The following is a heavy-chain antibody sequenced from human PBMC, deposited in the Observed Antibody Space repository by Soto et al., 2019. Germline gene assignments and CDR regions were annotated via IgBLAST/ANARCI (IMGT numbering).Heavy chain of an antibody. CDR2: ISSKSTYR. Sequence: QVHLVESGGGLVKPGGSLRLSCATSGFPFSDYYMSWIRQAPGKGLEWLSHISSKSTYRNYADSVKGRFTISRDNTKSSLFLQMNSLGVEDTAVYYCARGGGGGLFEHWGQGVLVTVSS. CDR1: GFPFSDYY. CDR3: ARGGGGGLFEH. D-gene: IGHD2-21*01. J-gene: IGHJ4*02. V-gene: IGHV3-11*06.